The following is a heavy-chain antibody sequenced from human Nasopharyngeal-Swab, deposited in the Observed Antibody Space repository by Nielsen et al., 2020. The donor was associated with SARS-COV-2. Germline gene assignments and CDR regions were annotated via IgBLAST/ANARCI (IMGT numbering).Heavy chain of an antibody. D-gene: IGHD7-27*01. CDR1: GNTFTTNV. CDR3: ASPLGP. Sequence: APVKVSCKASGNTFTTNVMHWVRQAPGQRLEWVGWIHAGNGNTQYSRKFQDRVTITRDTSASTVYMELSSLRSEDSAVYYCASPLGPWGQGTLVTVSS. V-gene: IGHV1-3*01. CDR2: IHAGNGNT. J-gene: IGHJ4*02.